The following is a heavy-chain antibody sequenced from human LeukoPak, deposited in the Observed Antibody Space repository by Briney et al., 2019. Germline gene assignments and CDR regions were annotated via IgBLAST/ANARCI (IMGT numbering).Heavy chain of an antibody. CDR1: GYSISSGYY. CDR3: ARDRASPY. V-gene: IGHV4-38-2*02. CDR2: IYHSGST. Sequence: SETLSLTCTVSGYSISSGYYWGWIRQPPGKGLEWIGEIYHSGSTNYNPSLKSRVTISVDKSKNQFSLKLSSVTAADTAVYYCARDRASPYWGQGTLVTVSS. J-gene: IGHJ4*02.